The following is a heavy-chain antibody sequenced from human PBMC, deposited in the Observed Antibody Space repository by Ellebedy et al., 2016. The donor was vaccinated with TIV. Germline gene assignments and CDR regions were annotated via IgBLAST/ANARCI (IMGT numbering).Heavy chain of an antibody. D-gene: IGHD5-12*01. Sequence: ASVKVSCKASGYTFTSYGISWVRQAPGQGLEWMGWISAYNGNTNYAQKLQGRVTMTTETSTSTAYLELRSLRSDDTAVYYCARGGYSGYDWGTAMVIVDYWGQGTLVTVSS. CDR1: GYTFTSYG. CDR3: ARGGYSGYDWGTAMVIVDY. V-gene: IGHV1-18*01. CDR2: ISAYNGNT. J-gene: IGHJ4*02.